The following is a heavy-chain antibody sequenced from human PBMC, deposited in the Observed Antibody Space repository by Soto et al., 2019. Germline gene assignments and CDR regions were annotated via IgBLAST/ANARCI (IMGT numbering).Heavy chain of an antibody. CDR1: GGSISSGGYY. Sequence: NPSETLSLTCTVSGGSISSGGYYWSWIRQHPGKGLEWIGYIYYSGSTYYNPSLKSRVTISVDTSKNQFSLKLSSVTAADTAVYYCAREPVLRFLEWSPLDVWGQGTTVTVYS. V-gene: IGHV4-31*03. D-gene: IGHD3-3*01. CDR3: AREPVLRFLEWSPLDV. CDR2: IYYSGST. J-gene: IGHJ6*02.